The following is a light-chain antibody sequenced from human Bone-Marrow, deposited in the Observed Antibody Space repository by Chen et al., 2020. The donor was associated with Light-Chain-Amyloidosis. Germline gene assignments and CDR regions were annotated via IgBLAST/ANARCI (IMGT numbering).Light chain of an antibody. J-gene: IGLJ2*01. Sequence: SYELTQPPSVSVSPGQTARITCSGDDLPTKYAYCYQQKPGQAPVLVRHRDTERPSGISERFSGSSSGTTATLTSGGVQAEDEADYHCQSADSSGTYEVIFGGGTKLTVL. V-gene: IGLV3-25*03. CDR2: RDT. CDR1: DLPTKY. CDR3: QSADSSGTYEVI.